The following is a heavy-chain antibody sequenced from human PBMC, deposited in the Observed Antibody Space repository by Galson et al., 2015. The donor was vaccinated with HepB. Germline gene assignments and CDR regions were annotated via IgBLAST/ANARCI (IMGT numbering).Heavy chain of an antibody. V-gene: IGHV1-46*01. Sequence: SVKVSCKASGYTFTSYYMHWVRQAPGQGLEWMGMINPTGGITNYSQKFQGRVIMTRDMSTTTVYMELSSLRSEDTAVYYCARASDTSLPDAFDIWGQGTMVTVSS. J-gene: IGHJ3*02. CDR1: GYTFTSYY. D-gene: IGHD3-22*01. CDR2: INPTGGIT. CDR3: ARASDTSLPDAFDI.